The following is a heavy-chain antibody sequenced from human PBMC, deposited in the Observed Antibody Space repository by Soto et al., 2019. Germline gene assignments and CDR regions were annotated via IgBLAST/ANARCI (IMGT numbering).Heavy chain of an antibody. D-gene: IGHD6-19*01. CDR2: ISGSGGST. CDR1: GFTFSSYA. Sequence: GGSLRLSCAASGFTFSSYAMSWVRQAPGKGLEWVSAISGSGGSTYYADSVKGRFTISRDNSKNTLYLQMNSLRAEDTAVYYCAKGSSGWYGDGYYGMDVWGQGTTVTVSS. V-gene: IGHV3-23*01. CDR3: AKGSSGWYGDGYYGMDV. J-gene: IGHJ6*02.